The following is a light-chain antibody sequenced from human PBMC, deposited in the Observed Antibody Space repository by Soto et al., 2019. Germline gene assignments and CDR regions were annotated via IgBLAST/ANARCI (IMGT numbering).Light chain of an antibody. Sequence: DIVMTQSPDSLAVSLGERATINCKSSQSVLYSPNNKNYLAWYQQRPGQPPKMLIYWASTRESGVPDRFSGSGSGTDFTLTSSSLQAEDVADYYCQQYYTTQYTFGQGTKLEIK. V-gene: IGKV4-1*01. J-gene: IGKJ2*01. CDR3: QQYYTTQYT. CDR2: WAS. CDR1: QSVLYSPNNKNY.